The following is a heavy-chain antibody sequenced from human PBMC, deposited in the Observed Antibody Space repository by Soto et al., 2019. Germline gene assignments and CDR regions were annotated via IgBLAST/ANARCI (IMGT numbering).Heavy chain of an antibody. D-gene: IGHD6-19*01. CDR1: GGSISSKNYY. V-gene: IGHV4-39*01. Sequence: SETLSLTCTVSGGSISSKNYYWGWIRQPPGKGLEWIGNIYYRGNTYYNPSLKSRGTISVDTSKNQFSLKLSSVTAADTAVYYCARPGKVAGIGDYYDGMCVSGRGTTVPVSS. CDR2: IYYRGNT. CDR3: ARPGKVAGIGDYYDGMCV. J-gene: IGHJ6*02.